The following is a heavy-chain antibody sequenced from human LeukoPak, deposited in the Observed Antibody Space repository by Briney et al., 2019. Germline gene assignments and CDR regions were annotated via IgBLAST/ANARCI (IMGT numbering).Heavy chain of an antibody. Sequence: PSETLSLTCTVSGGSISSYYWSWIRQPPGKGLEWIGSIYYSGSTYYNPSLKSRVTISVDTSKKQFSLKLSSVTAADTAVYYCAKDLFLWYFDLWGRGTLVTVSS. D-gene: IGHD2-21*01. CDR3: AKDLFLWYFDL. V-gene: IGHV4-59*04. CDR1: GGSISSYY. CDR2: IYYSGST. J-gene: IGHJ2*01.